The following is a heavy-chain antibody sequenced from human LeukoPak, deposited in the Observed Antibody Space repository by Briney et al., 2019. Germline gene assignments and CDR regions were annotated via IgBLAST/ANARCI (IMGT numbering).Heavy chain of an antibody. CDR3: ARAAPYYYDSFDY. V-gene: IGHV3-30*04. CDR1: GFTFSSYA. D-gene: IGHD3-22*01. J-gene: IGHJ4*02. CDR2: ISYDGSNK. Sequence: GRSLRLSCAASGFTFSSYAMHWVRQAPGKGLEWVAVISYDGSNKYYADSVKGRFTISRDNSKNTLYLQMNSLRAEDTAVYYCARAAPYYYDSFDYWGQGTLVTVSS.